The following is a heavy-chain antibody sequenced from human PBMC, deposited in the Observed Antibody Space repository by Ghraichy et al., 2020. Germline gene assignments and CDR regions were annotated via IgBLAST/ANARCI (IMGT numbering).Heavy chain of an antibody. CDR1: GFTFDDFG. Sequence: GGSLRLSCEASGFTFDDFGMHWVRQGPGKGLEWVAGISWNGGSIGYADSVKGRFTISRDNAKNALYLQMDSLKVENTALYYCAKDRDLVAANKGGLDYWGQGTLVTVSS. CDR2: ISWNGGSI. CDR3: AKDRDLVAANKGGLDY. J-gene: IGHJ4*02. V-gene: IGHV3-9*01. D-gene: IGHD2-15*01.